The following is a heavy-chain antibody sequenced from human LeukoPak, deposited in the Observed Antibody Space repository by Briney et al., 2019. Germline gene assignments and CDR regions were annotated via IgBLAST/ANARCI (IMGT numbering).Heavy chain of an antibody. CDR1: GYTFTGYY. CDR3: ARDRPAKYYDFWSGYSVGFDY. CDR2: INPNSGGT. D-gene: IGHD3-3*01. Sequence: ASVKVSCKASGYTFTGYYMHWVRQAPGQGLEWMGRINPNSGGTNYAQKFQGRVTMTRDTSISTAYMELSRLRSDDTAVYYCARDRPAKYYDFWSGYSVGFDYWGQGTLVIVSS. V-gene: IGHV1-2*06. J-gene: IGHJ4*02.